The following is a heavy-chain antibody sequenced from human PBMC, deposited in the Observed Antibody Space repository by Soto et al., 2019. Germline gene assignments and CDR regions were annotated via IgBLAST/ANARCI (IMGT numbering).Heavy chain of an antibody. Sequence: GSLRLSCAVSGLTFSTFAMNWVRQAPGGGLEWVSTISVSGAYTYYADSVKGRFTISRDNSKNTVYLQWSSLKASDTAMYYCASPHHYYDSSGLYWGQGTLVTVSS. D-gene: IGHD3-22*01. J-gene: IGHJ4*02. V-gene: IGHV3-23*01. CDR1: GLTFSTFA. CDR3: ASPHHYYDSSGLY. CDR2: ISVSGAYT.